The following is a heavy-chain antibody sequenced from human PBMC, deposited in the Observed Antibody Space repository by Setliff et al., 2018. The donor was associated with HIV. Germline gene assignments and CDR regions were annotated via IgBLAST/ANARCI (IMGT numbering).Heavy chain of an antibody. CDR2: INPSGGST. V-gene: IGHV1-46*01. J-gene: IGHJ4*02. CDR3: ARDPGYSTSWYYFDY. Sequence: ASVKVSCKASGYTFTSYYMHWVRQAPGQGLEWIGIINPSGGSTSYAQRFQGRVTMTRDTSTSTVYMELSSLRSEDPAVYYCARDPGYSTSWYYFDYWGQGTLVTVSS. CDR1: GYTFTSYY. D-gene: IGHD6-13*01.